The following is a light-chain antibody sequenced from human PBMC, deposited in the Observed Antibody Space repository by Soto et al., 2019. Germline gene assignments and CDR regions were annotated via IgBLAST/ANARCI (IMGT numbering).Light chain of an antibody. J-gene: IGKJ1*01. Sequence: DIQMTQSPSTLSASVGDRVTVTCRASRSISSWVAWYQQKPGKAPKLLIYKASALESGVPSRFSGSGSGTEFTLTISILQPDDFSTYYCQQYNSSPWTFGQGTKVEVK. V-gene: IGKV1-5*03. CDR3: QQYNSSPWT. CDR1: RSISSW. CDR2: KAS.